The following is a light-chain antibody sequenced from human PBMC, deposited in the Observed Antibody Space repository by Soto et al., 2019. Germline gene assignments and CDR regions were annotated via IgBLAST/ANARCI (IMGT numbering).Light chain of an antibody. V-gene: IGLV4-69*01. Sequence: QPVLTQSPSASASLGASVKLTCTLSSGHSNYAIAWHQQQPGKGPRYLMKLNSDGSHSKGDGIPDRFSGSSSGAERYLTISSLQSEDEADYYCQTWGTGTVVFGGGTQLTVL. CDR1: SGHSNYA. CDR2: LNSDGSH. CDR3: QTWGTGTVV. J-gene: IGLJ2*01.